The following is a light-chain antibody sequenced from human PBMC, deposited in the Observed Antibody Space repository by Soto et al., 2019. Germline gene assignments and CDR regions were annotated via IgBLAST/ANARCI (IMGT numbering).Light chain of an antibody. V-gene: IGLV1-40*01. J-gene: IGLJ2*01. CDR2: GNS. CDR3: QSYDSSLSGHVV. Sequence: QAVVTQPPSVSGAPGQRVTISCTGSSSNSGAGYDVHWYQQLPGTAPKLLIYGNSNRPSGVPDRFSGSKSGTSASLAITGLQAEDEADYYCQSYDSSLSGHVVFGGGTKVTVL. CDR1: SSNSGAGYD.